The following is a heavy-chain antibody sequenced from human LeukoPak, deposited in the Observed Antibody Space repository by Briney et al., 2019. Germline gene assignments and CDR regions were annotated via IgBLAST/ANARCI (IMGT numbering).Heavy chain of an antibody. CDR2: IIPIFGTA. CDR1: GYTFTGYY. D-gene: IGHD3-22*01. Sequence: SVKVSCKASGYTFTGYYMHWVRQAPGQGLEWMGGIIPIFGTANYAQKFQGRVTITADESTSTAYMELSSLRSEDTAVFYCAGSLKFITMIPHYWGQGTLVTVSS. V-gene: IGHV1-69*13. CDR3: AGSLKFITMIPHY. J-gene: IGHJ4*02.